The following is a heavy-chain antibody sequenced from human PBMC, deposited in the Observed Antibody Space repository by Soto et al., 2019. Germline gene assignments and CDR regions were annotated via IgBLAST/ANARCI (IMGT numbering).Heavy chain of an antibody. J-gene: IGHJ4*02. CDR2: INHSGST. CDR3: ARRPPTVTFDY. D-gene: IGHD4-17*01. V-gene: IGHV4-34*01. Sequence: SETLSLTCTASGGSISSYYWSWIRQPPGKGLEWIGEINHSGSTNYNPSLKSRVTISVDTSKNQVSLKLSSVTAADTAVYYCARRPPTVTFDYWGQGTLVTVSS. CDR1: GGSISSYY.